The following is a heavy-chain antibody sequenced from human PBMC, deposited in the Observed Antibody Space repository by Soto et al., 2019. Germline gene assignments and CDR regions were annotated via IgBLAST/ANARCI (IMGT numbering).Heavy chain of an antibody. CDR1: GFTFSSYS. Sequence: PGGSLRLSCAASGFTFSSYSMNWVRQAPGKGLEWVSSISSSSSYIYYADTVKGQFTISRDNAKNSLYLQMNSLRAEDTAVYYCAKDATYTSSWYGGIDYWGQGT. CDR3: AKDATYTSSWYGGIDY. J-gene: IGHJ4*02. V-gene: IGHV3-21*04. CDR2: ISSSSSYI. D-gene: IGHD6-13*01.